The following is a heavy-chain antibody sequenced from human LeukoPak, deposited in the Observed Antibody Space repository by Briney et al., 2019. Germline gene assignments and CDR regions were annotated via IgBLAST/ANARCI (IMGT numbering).Heavy chain of an antibody. Sequence: SQTLSLTCTVSGGSISSGSYYWSWIRQPAGKGLEWIGRIYTSGSTNYNPSLKSRVTISVDTSKNQFSLKLSSVTAADTVVYYCASGGVVPATYYYYYYMDVWGKGTTVTVSS. CDR1: GGSISSGSYY. J-gene: IGHJ6*03. V-gene: IGHV4-61*02. CDR3: ASGGVVPATYYYYYYMDV. CDR2: IYTSGST. D-gene: IGHD2-2*01.